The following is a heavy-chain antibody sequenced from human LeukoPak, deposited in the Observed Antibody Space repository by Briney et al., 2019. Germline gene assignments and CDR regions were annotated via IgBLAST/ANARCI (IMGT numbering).Heavy chain of an antibody. V-gene: IGHV3-30*04. J-gene: IGHJ5*02. CDR1: GFTFSSYA. Sequence: GGSLRLSCAASGFTFSSYAMYWVRQAPGKGLEWVAVISYDGSNKYYADSVKGRFTISRDNSKNTLYLQMNSLRAEDTAVYYCARGEREVRGVMPQSGFDPWGQGTLVTVSS. CDR3: ARGEREVRGVMPQSGFDP. CDR2: ISYDGSNK. D-gene: IGHD3-10*01.